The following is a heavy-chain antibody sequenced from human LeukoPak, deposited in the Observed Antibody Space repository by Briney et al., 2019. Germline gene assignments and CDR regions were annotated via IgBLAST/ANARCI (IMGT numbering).Heavy chain of an antibody. Sequence: SETLSLTCTVSGVSISSYYWSWIRQPAGKGLEWIGRIYTSGSTNYNPSLKSRVTISVDTSKNQFSLRLSSLTAADTALYYCARDRKYYYHMDVWGKGTTVTVSS. CDR1: GVSISSYY. D-gene: IGHD1-14*01. CDR2: IYTSGST. V-gene: IGHV4-4*07. CDR3: ARDRKYYYHMDV. J-gene: IGHJ6*03.